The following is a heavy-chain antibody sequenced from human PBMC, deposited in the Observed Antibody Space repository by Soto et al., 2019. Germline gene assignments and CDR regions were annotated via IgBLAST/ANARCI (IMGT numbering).Heavy chain of an antibody. Sequence: EVQLVESGGGLVQPGGSLSLSCAASGFTFSIYWMHWVRQAPGKGLMSVSRINGDGSSTSYADSVKGRFTISRDNAKNTLYLQMNSLRAEDTGVYYCASIPPSAVGATSEVDYWGQGILVAVSS. J-gene: IGHJ4*02. D-gene: IGHD1-26*01. CDR2: INGDGSST. CDR3: ASIPPSAVGATSEVDY. V-gene: IGHV3-74*01. CDR1: GFTFSIYW.